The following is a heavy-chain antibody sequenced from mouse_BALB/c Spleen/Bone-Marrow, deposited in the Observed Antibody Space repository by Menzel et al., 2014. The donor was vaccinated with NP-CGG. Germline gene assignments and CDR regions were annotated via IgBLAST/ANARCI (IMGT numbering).Heavy chain of an antibody. D-gene: IGHD2-4*01. CDR3: ARSEDYDWAMDY. Sequence: QVHVKQSGAELVKLGAPVKLSCKASGYIFTSYWMNWVKQRPGRGLEWIGRIDPSDSETHYNQKFKDKATVTVDKSSSTAYIQLSSLTSEDSAVYYCARSEDYDWAMDYWGQGTSVTVSS. CDR2: IDPSDSET. J-gene: IGHJ4*01. CDR1: GYIFTSYW. V-gene: IGHV1-69*02.